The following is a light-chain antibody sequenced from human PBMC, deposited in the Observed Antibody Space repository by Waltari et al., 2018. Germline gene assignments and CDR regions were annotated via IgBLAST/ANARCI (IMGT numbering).Light chain of an antibody. J-gene: IGKJ4*01. V-gene: IGKV1-39*01. CDR1: QTISSC. CDR2: ASS. CDR3: QQSYSTPLT. Sequence: IQMTQSPSSLSASIGDRVTITCRASQTISSCLNWYQQKPGKAPKVLIYASSTLRSGVPSRFSGSRSGTEFTLTINSLQPDDFATYYCQQSYSTPLTFGGGTKVEIK.